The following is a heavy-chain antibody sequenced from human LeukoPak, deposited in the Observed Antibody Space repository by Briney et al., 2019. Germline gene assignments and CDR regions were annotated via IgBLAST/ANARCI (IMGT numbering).Heavy chain of an antibody. CDR1: GFTFSSYA. CDR3: AKGTGYSSGWYTS. CDR2: IGGSGGST. D-gene: IGHD6-19*01. V-gene: IGHV3-23*01. Sequence: GRSLRLSCAASGFTFSSYAMSWVRQVPGKGLERVSGIGGSGGSTYYADSVKGRFTISRDNSKNTLYLQMNSLRAEDTAVYYCAKGTGYSSGWYTSWGQGTLVTVSS. J-gene: IGHJ4*02.